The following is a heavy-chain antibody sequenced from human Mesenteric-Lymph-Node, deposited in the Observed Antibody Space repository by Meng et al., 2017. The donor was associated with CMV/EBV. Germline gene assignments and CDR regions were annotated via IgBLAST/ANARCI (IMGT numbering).Heavy chain of an antibody. J-gene: IGHJ6*02. CDR3: AKFSATGAYYYGMDV. CDR1: GGSVNNGNYL. Sequence: SETLSLTCTVSGGSVNNGNYLWSWIRQPPGKRLEWIGYVYYSGATNHNPSLESRVTISVDTSKNHFSLKLTSVTAADTAVYYCAKFSATGAYYYGMDVWGQGTTVTVSS. V-gene: IGHV4-61*03. CDR2: VYYSGAT. D-gene: IGHD1-1*01.